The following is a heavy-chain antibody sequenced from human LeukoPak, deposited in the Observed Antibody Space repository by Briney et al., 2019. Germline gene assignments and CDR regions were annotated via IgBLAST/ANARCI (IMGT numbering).Heavy chain of an antibody. D-gene: IGHD5-24*01. CDR3: AKRNTGRDGYNQGDY. V-gene: IGHV3-30*18. Sequence: PGGSLRLSCAASGFTFSSYGMPWVRQAPGKGLEWVAVISYDGSNKYYADSVKGRFTISRDNSKNTLYLQMNSLRAEDTAVYYCAKRNTGRDGYNQGDYWGQGTLVTVSS. CDR1: GFTFSSYG. J-gene: IGHJ4*02. CDR2: ISYDGSNK.